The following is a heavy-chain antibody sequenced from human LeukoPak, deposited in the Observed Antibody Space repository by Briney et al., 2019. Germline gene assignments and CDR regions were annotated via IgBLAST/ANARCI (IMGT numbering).Heavy chain of an antibody. J-gene: IGHJ4*02. V-gene: IGHV3-11*04. CDR2: ISSSGSTI. D-gene: IGHD3-22*01. CDR3: AREEYDSSGYYSLLY. Sequence: KPGGSLRLSCAASGFTFSDYYMSWIRQAPGKGLEWDSYISSSGSTIYYADSVTGRFTISRDNAKNPLYLQMNSLRAEDTAVYYCAREEYDSSGYYSLLYWGQGTLVTVSS. CDR1: GFTFSDYY.